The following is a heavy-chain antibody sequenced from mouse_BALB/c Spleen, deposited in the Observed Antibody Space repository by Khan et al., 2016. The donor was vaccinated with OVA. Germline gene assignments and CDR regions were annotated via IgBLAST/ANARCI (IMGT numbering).Heavy chain of an antibody. Sequence: QVQLKESGPGLVAPSQSLSSTCTVSGFSLSGYNIHWVRQPPGKGLEWLGVIWGGGGTDYNSTLKSRLSISKDNSKSQVFLKMNSLQTDDTAMYYCARAYYRYDGYYAMDYWGQGTSVTVSS. J-gene: IGHJ4*01. D-gene: IGHD2-14*01. CDR1: GFSLSGYN. V-gene: IGHV2-6-4*01. CDR2: IWGGGGT. CDR3: ARAYYRYDGYYAMDY.